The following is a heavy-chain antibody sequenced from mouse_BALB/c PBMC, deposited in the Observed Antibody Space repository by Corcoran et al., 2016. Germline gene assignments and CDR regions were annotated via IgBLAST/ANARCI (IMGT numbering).Heavy chain of an antibody. Sequence: QVTLKESVRGILQPSQTLSLTWSFSGFLLSTSGMGVSWIRQPSGKGLEWLAHIYWDDDKRYNPSLKSRLTISKDTSSNQVFLKITSVDTADTATYYCARRAHDYSYYCDYWGQGTTLTVS. CDR2: IYWDDDK. CDR1: GFLLSTSGMG. V-gene: IGHV8-12*01. CDR3: ARRAHDYSYYCDY. D-gene: IGHD2-4*01. J-gene: IGHJ2*01.